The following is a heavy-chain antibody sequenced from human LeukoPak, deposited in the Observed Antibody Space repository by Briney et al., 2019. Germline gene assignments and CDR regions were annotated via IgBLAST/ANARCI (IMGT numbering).Heavy chain of an antibody. Sequence: SGTLSLTCAVSGGSISSSNWWSWVRQPPGKGLEWIGEIYHSGSTNYNPSLKSRVTISVDKSKNQFSPKLSSVTAADTAVYYCARGGYCSSTSCSFDIWGQGTMVTVSS. CDR1: GGSISSSNW. V-gene: IGHV4-4*02. D-gene: IGHD2-2*01. CDR2: IYHSGST. J-gene: IGHJ3*02. CDR3: ARGGYCSSTSCSFDI.